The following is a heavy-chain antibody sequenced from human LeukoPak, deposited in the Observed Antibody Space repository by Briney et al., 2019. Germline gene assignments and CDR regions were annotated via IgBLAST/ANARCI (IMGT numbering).Heavy chain of an antibody. J-gene: IGHJ6*02. V-gene: IGHV3-23*01. CDR2: ISGSGGST. Sequence: PGGSLRLSYAASGFTFSSYAMSWVRQAPGKGLEWVSAISGSGGSTYYADSVKGRFTISRDNSKNTLYLQMNSLRAEDTAVYYCANAIAAEAKYYYYGMDVWGQGTTVTVSS. D-gene: IGHD6-13*01. CDR3: ANAIAAEAKYYYYGMDV. CDR1: GFTFSSYA.